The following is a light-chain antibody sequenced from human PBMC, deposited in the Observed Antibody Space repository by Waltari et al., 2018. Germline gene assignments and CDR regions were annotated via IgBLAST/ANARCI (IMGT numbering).Light chain of an antibody. CDR1: KLGDKY. J-gene: IGLJ2*01. Sequence: SYELTQPPSVSVSPGQTASITCFGDKLGDKYVSWYQQKTGQAPVLVIYEDNKRPSGIPERFSGSNAGNASTLTISGTEAMDEADYCCQAADSSTLVFGGGTKLTVL. CDR3: QAADSSTLV. CDR2: EDN. V-gene: IGLV3-1*01.